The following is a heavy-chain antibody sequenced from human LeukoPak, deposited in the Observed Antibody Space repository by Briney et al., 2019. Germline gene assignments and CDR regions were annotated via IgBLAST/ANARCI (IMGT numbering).Heavy chain of an antibody. D-gene: IGHD6-6*01. CDR2: IGPTGSTT. Sequence: GGSLRLSCTASGFSFSGHWMHWARQLPGKGLVWVSRIGPTGSTTSYADSVKGRFTVSRDNAKNTLYLQVNNLRAEDTAVYYCARGPNSNWSGLDFWGQGTLLTVSS. CDR3: ARGPNSNWSGLDF. J-gene: IGHJ4*02. CDR1: GFSFSGHW. V-gene: IGHV3-74*01.